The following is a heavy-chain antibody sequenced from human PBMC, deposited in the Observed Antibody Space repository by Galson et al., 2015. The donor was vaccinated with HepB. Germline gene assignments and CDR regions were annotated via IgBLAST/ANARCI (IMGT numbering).Heavy chain of an antibody. V-gene: IGHV3-7*01. Sequence: SLRLSCAASGFTFRAYWMDWVRQAPGKGLEWVANMNTDGSVTNYVGSVRGRFTISRNNAKSSFYLQMNALRVEDTAVYYCARNTHYQTFDSWGQGTLVSVSS. CDR2: MNTDGSVT. J-gene: IGHJ4*02. CDR3: ARNTHYQTFDS. D-gene: IGHD3-10*01. CDR1: GFTFRAYW.